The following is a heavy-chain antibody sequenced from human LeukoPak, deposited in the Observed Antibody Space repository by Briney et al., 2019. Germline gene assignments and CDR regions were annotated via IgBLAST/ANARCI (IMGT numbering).Heavy chain of an antibody. D-gene: IGHD4-11*01. V-gene: IGHV3-33*06. J-gene: IGHJ4*02. CDR1: KFIFSHYG. CDR2: IFSDGSNQ. CDR3: VKDAERGFDYSNSLEK. Sequence: PGGSLRLSCAASKFIFSHYGMHWVRQAPGKGLEWVAVIFSDGSNQYYADSVKGRFTVSRDNSQNMLYLQMNSLRPEDTAVYYCVKDAERGFDYSNSLEKWGQGTLVTVSS.